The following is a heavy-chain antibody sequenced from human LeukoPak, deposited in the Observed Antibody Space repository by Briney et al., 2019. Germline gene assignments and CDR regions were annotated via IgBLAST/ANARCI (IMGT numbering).Heavy chain of an antibody. CDR2: MYNTGIS. V-gene: IGHV4-59*01. D-gene: IGHD6-13*01. Sequence: SETLSLTCTVSGDFFNNYYWSWVRQPPGKGLEWLAYMYNTGISKYNPSLKSRATISVDTSKKQFSLKLTSVTAADSAVYYCAREASIAAAIDYWGQGTLVTVSS. CDR3: AREASIAAAIDY. J-gene: IGHJ4*02. CDR1: GDFFNNYY.